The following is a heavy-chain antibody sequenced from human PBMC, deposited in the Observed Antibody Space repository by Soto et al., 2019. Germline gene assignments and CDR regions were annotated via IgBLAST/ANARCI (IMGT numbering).Heavy chain of an antibody. CDR3: ARGSFRDYYGMDV. D-gene: IGHD2-15*01. Sequence: PSETLSLTCTASGCYVSSGSYYWRWIRQPPGKGLEWIGYIYYSGSTNYNPSLKSRVTITVDKSKSQFSLKLSSVTAADTAVYYCARGSFRDYYGMDVWGQGTTVTVSS. CDR1: GCYVSSGSYY. J-gene: IGHJ6*02. CDR2: IYYSGST. V-gene: IGHV4-61*01.